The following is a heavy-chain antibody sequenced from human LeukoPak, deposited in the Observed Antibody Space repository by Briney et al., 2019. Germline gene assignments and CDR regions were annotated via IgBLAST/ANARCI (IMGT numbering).Heavy chain of an antibody. CDR3: AKDSVAAPRYYFDY. CDR2: ISGSDFAT. D-gene: IGHD6-19*01. J-gene: IGHJ4*02. Sequence: GGSLRLSCAASAFTFSNYAMSWVRQAPGKGLEWVSGISGSDFATYYADSVKGRFTISRDNPKNTLYLQMNSLRAEDTAVYYCAKDSVAAPRYYFDYWGQGTQVTVSS. CDR1: AFTFSNYA. V-gene: IGHV3-23*01.